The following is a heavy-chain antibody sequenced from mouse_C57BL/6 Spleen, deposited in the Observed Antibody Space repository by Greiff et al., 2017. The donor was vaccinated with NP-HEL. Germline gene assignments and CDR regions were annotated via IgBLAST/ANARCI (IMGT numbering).Heavy chain of an antibody. J-gene: IGHJ2*01. V-gene: IGHV1-69*01. CDR1: GYTFTSYW. D-gene: IGHD1-2*01. CDR2: IDPSDSYT. CDR3: ARITSALDY. Sequence: QVQLQQPGAELVMPGASVKLSCKASGYTFTSYWMHWVKQRPGQGLEWIGEIDPSDSYTNYNQKFKGQSTLTGDKASSTAYMQLSSLTAEDSSVYYCARITSALDYWGQGTTLTVSS.